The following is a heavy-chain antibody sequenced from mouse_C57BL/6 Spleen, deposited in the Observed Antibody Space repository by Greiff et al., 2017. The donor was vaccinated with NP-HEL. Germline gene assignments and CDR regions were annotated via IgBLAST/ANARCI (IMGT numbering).Heavy chain of an antibody. J-gene: IGHJ1*03. D-gene: IGHD4-1*01. CDR3: ARDWDWYFDV. V-gene: IGHV5-17*01. CDR1: GFTFSDYG. Sequence: EVMLVESGGGLVKPGGSLKLSCAASGFTFSDYGMHWVRQAPEKGLEWVAYISSGSSTIYYADKVKGRFTISRDNAKNTLFLQMSRLRSEDTAMYYCARDWDWYFDVWGTGTTVTVSS. CDR2: ISSGSSTI.